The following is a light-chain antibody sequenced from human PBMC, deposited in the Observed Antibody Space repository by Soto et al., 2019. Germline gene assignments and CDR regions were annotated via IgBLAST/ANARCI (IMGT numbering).Light chain of an antibody. Sequence: EIVFTQSPATLSLSPGERATLSCRASQSVTSYLAWYQQKPGQAPRLLIYDVSNRASGIPARFSGSGSETDFTLTICSLEPEDFAVYYCQQRSDWPLTFGQGTRLEIK. CDR3: QQRSDWPLT. CDR1: QSVTSY. J-gene: IGKJ5*01. V-gene: IGKV3-11*01. CDR2: DVS.